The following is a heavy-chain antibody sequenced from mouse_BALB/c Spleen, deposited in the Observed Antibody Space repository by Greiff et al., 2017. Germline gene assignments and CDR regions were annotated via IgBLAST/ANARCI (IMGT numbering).Heavy chain of an antibody. CDR3: ARGRDDYGWFAY. D-gene: IGHD2-4*01. J-gene: IGHJ3*01. V-gene: IGHV1-9*01. CDR1: GYTFSSYW. Sequence: QVQLQQSGAELMKPGASVKISCKATGYTFSSYWIEWVKQRPGHGLEWIGEILPGSGSTNYNEKFKGKATFTADTSSNTAYMQLSSLTSEDSAVYYCARGRDDYGWFAYWGQGTLVTVSA. CDR2: ILPGSGST.